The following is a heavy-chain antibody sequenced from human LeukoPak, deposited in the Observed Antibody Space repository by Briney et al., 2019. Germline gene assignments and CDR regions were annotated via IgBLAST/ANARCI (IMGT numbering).Heavy chain of an antibody. J-gene: IGHJ4*02. V-gene: IGHV1-24*01. CDR3: ATRSGSYYGFTRYYFDY. D-gene: IGHD1-26*01. Sequence: AASVKVSCTVSGYTLTELSMHWVRQAPGKGLEWMGGFDPEDGETIHAQKFQGRVTMTEDTSTDTAYMELSSLRSEDTAVYYCATRSGSYYGFTRYYFDYWGQGTLVTVSS. CDR1: GYTLTELS. CDR2: FDPEDGET.